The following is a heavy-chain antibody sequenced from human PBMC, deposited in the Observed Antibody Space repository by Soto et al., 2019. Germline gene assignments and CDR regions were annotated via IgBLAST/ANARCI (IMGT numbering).Heavy chain of an antibody. D-gene: IGHD6-19*01. CDR1: VYTFTGYY. CDR3: ARSGQWLAYNWFDP. J-gene: IGHJ5*02. Sequence: KVSCRASVYTFTGYYMHWVRQMPGKGLEWMGIIYPGDSDTRYSPSFQGQVTISADKSISTAYLQWSSLKASDTAMYYCARSGQWLAYNWFDPWG. CDR2: IYPGDSDT. V-gene: IGHV5-51*01.